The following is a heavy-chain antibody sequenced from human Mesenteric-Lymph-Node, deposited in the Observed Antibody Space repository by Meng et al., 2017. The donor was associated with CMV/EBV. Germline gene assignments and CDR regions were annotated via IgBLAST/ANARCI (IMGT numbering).Heavy chain of an antibody. CDR1: GFTFSSYS. CDR3: ARVAGGYCTSTNCRYYYGMDV. J-gene: IGHJ6*02. D-gene: IGHD2-2*01. Sequence: GESLKISCAASGFTFSSYSMNWVRQAPGEGLEWVSSISSGSSYIYYADSVKSRFTISRDNAKNSLFLQMNSLRAEDTAVYYCARVAGGYCTSTNCRYYYGMDVWGQGTTVTVSS. V-gene: IGHV3-21*01. CDR2: ISSGSSYI.